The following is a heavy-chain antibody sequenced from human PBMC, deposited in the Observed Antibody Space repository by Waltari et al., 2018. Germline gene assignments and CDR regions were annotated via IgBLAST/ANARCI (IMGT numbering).Heavy chain of an antibody. D-gene: IGHD1-26*01. CDR2: IYSGGST. V-gene: IGHV3-53*01. CDR3: ARDADSGPNDY. CDR1: GFTVSSHS. J-gene: IGHJ4*02. Sequence: EVQLVESGGGLIQPGGSLRLSCAASGFTVSSHSLSWVRQAPGKGLEWVSVIYSGGSTYYADSVKGRFTISRDNSKNTLYLQMNSLRAEDTAVYYCARDADSGPNDYWGQGTQVTVSS.